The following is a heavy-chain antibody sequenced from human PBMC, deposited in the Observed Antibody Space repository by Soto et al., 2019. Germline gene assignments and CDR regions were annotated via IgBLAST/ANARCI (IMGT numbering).Heavy chain of an antibody. CDR1: GITFITYA. Sequence: QVQLMESGGGVVQPGRSLRLSCAASGITFITYAMHWVRQAPGKGLEWAAVISYDGRSNYYADSVKGRFTISRDNSKNTLYLQMNSLRVEDTAVYYCARDSYGMDVWGQGTTVTVSS. J-gene: IGHJ6*02. V-gene: IGHV3-30-3*01. CDR3: ARDSYGMDV. CDR2: ISYDGRSN.